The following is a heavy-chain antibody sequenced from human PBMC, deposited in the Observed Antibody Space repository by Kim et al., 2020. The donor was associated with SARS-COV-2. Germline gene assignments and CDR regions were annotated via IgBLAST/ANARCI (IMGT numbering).Heavy chain of an antibody. CDR2: IYSGGST. CDR3: AREGTAMAPYYYGMDV. Sequence: GGSLRLSCAASGFTVSSNYMSWVRQAPGKGLEWVSVIYSGGSTYYADSVKGRFTISRDNSKNTLYLQMNSLRAEDTAVYYCAREGTAMAPYYYGMDVWGQGTTVTVSS. J-gene: IGHJ6*02. V-gene: IGHV3-53*01. CDR1: GFTVSSNY. D-gene: IGHD5-18*01.